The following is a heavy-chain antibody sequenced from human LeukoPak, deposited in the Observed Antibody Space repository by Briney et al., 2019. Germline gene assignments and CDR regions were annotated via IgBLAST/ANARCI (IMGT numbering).Heavy chain of an antibody. Sequence: PSETLSLTCAVSGVSVSDSYWSWIRQPVGKGLEYIGRFHLTKRSDYNPSLQSRVSMSVDTSKNHFSLRLTSVTAADTAMYYCGRSEIGTSASAIFASWGQGILVTVSS. CDR2: FHLTKRS. CDR1: GVSVSDSY. J-gene: IGHJ4*02. V-gene: IGHV4-4*07. D-gene: IGHD3-10*01. CDR3: GRSEIGTSASAIFAS.